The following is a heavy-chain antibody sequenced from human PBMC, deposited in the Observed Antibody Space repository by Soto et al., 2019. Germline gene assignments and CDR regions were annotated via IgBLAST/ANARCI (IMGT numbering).Heavy chain of an antibody. V-gene: IGHV4-34*01. CDR3: ARGLISGSSYSGGWYYFDN. Sequence: SDALCLTYVNVGPATTDYTWIRLRETPARALQSSAQLNLSGSTYYNPSLKSRVTISLHTSTDRFSLELSSVTATDTAVYYCARGLISGSSYSGGWYYFDNWSQGTLVTVSS. D-gene: IGHD1-26*01. CDR1: GPATTDYT. J-gene: IGHJ4*02. CDR2: LNLSGST.